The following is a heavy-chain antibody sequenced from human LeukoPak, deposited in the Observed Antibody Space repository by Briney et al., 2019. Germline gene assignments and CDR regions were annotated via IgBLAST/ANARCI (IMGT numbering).Heavy chain of an antibody. CDR3: ARDLSYGSGSYYHAY. Sequence: ASVKVSCKASGYTFTSYGISWVRQAPGQGLEWMGWISAYNGNTNYAQKLQGRVTMTTDTSTSTAYMELRSLRSDDTAVYYCARDLSYGSGSYYHAYWGQGTLVTVSS. J-gene: IGHJ4*02. D-gene: IGHD3-10*01. V-gene: IGHV1-18*01. CDR1: GYTFTSYG. CDR2: ISAYNGNT.